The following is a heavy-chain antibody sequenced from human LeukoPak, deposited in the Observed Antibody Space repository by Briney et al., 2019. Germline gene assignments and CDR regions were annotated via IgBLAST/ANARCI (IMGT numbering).Heavy chain of an antibody. D-gene: IGHD2-2*01. Sequence: SETLSLTCTVSGGSISSGSYYWGWIRQPPGKGLEWIGSLYYSGSTYYNPSFKSRVTMSVDTSKNQFSLKLKSVTAADTAVYYCARESDRYCFSTSCPNWFDPWGQGTLVTVSS. CDR2: LYYSGST. CDR3: ARESDRYCFSTSCPNWFDP. J-gene: IGHJ5*02. CDR1: GGSISSGSYY. V-gene: IGHV4-39*07.